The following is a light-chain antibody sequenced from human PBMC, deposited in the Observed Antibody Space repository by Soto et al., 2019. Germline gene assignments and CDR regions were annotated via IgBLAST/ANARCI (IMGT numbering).Light chain of an antibody. V-gene: IGKV1-5*01. CDR1: QSISSF. CDR2: DAS. J-gene: IGKJ1*01. CDR3: QQYNSYPWT. Sequence: DIPMTQSPSTVSASVGDRVTITCRASQSISSFVAWYQQKPGKAPKLLIYDASSLESGVPSTFSGSGSGTEFTLTISSLQPDDFATSYCQQYNSYPWTFGQGTMADIK.